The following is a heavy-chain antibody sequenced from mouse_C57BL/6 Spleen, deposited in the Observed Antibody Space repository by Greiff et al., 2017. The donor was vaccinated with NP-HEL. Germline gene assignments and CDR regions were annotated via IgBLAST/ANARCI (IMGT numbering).Heavy chain of an antibody. D-gene: IGHD1-1*01. CDR3: ARSDYYGSSYSAMDY. Sequence: VQLQQSGPELVKPGASVKIPCKASGYTFTDYNMDWVKQSHGKSLEWIGDINPNNGGTIYNQKFKGKATLTVDKSSSTAYMELRSLTSEDTAVYYCARSDYYGSSYSAMDYWGQGTSVTVSS. CDR1: GYTFTDYN. V-gene: IGHV1-18*01. CDR2: INPNNGGT. J-gene: IGHJ4*01.